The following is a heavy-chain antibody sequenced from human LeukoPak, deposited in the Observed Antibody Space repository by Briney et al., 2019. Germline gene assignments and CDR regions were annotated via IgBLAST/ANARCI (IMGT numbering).Heavy chain of an antibody. D-gene: IGHD3-16*01. V-gene: IGHV4-38-2*02. J-gene: IGHJ3*01. CDR1: GYSISSGYY. CDR3: ARGNYEYVWGSYPLIW. Sequence: SETLSLTCTVSGYSISSGYYWGWIRQPPGKGLEWIGSIYHSGSTYYKSSLKSRVTISVDTSKNQFSLKLSSVTAADTAVYYCARGNYEYVWGSYPLIWWGQGTKVTVSS. CDR2: IYHSGST.